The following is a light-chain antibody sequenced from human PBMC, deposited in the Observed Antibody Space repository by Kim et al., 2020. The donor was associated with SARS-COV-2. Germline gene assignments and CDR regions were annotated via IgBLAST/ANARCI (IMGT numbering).Light chain of an antibody. CDR3: SSYAASSTVI. J-gene: IGLJ2*01. Sequence: GQPITISCTRTSSDNGAYNYVFWYQHHPDKAPKLLIYDVNKRPSGISSRFSGFKSDNTASLTISGLQAEDEATYHCSSYAASSTVIFGGGTQLTVL. V-gene: IGLV2-14*03. CDR2: DVN. CDR1: SSDNGAYNY.